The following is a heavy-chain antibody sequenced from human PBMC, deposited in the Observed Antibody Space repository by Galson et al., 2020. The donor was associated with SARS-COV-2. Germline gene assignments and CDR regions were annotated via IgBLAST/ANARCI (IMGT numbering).Heavy chain of an antibody. D-gene: IGHD6-19*01. J-gene: IGHJ4*02. CDR1: GFNFRIDA. CDR3: ARDPPDSGCAFTL. Sequence: GGSLRLSCAASGFNFRIDAMHWVRQAPGKGLEWVAMIWSDENKRYYADSVKGRFTISRDNSQNMLSLQMNGLRVEDTAVYFCARDPPDSGCAFTLWGQGTLVTVSS. CDR2: IWSDENKR. V-gene: IGHV3-33*01.